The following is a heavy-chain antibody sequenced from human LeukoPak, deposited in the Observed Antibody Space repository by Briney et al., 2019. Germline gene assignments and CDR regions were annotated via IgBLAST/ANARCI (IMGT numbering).Heavy chain of an antibody. CDR2: IRSKANSYAT. CDR3: TKGSIVGATPFDY. CDR1: GFTFSGSA. V-gene: IGHV3-73*01. Sequence: PGGSLRLSCAASGFTFSGSAMHWVRQASGKGLEWVGRIRSKANSYATAYAASVKGRFTISRDDSKNTAYLQMNSLKTEDTAVYYCTKGSIVGATPFDYWGQGTLVTVSS. J-gene: IGHJ4*02. D-gene: IGHD1-26*01.